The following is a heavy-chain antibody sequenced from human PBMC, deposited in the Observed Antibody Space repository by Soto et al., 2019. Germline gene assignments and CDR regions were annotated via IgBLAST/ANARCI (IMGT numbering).Heavy chain of an antibody. CDR1: GGSISSGDYY. J-gene: IGHJ4*02. CDR3: ARFRIAAGIDY. V-gene: IGHV4-30-4*01. Sequence: QVQLQESGPGLVKPSQTLSLTCTVSGGSISSGDYYWSWIRQPPGKGLEWIGYIDYSGRTYYNPPLKSRVTISVDTSKNQFSLNLRSVTAADTAVYYCARFRIAAGIDYWGQGTLVTVSS. CDR2: IDYSGRT. D-gene: IGHD6-13*01.